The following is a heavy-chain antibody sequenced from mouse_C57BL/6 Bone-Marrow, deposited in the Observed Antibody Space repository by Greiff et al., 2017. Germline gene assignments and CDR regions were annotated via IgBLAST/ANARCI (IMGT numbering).Heavy chain of an antibody. D-gene: IGHD2-4*01. CDR1: GYTFTDYY. Sequence: EVQLQQSGPVLVKPGASVKMSCKASGYTFTDYYMNWVKQSHGKSLEWIGVINPYNGGTSYNQKFKGKATLTVDKSSSTAYMELNSLTSEDSAVYYCARSRAYHYDHYWGQGTTLTVSS. V-gene: IGHV1-19*01. CDR3: ARSRAYHYDHY. J-gene: IGHJ2*01. CDR2: INPYNGGT.